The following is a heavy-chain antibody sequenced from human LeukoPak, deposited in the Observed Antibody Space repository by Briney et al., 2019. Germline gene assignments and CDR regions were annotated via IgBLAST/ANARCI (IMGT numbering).Heavy chain of an antibody. V-gene: IGHV3-23*01. CDR3: ATVSEY. Sequence: GGSLRLSCTGSGFAFGNYGMTWVRQPPGKGLEWVSAITGSGGTTRYTDSVTGRFTISRDNAKNTVDLQMNGLRAEDTTVYYCATVSEYWGQGTLVTVSS. J-gene: IGHJ4*02. CDR1: GFAFGNYG. D-gene: IGHD1-1*01. CDR2: ITGSGGTT.